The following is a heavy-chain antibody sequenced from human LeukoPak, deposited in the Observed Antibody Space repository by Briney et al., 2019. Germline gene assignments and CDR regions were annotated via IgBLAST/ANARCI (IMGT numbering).Heavy chain of an antibody. CDR3: AKRRGGANILGAFDI. CDR1: GYTFTGYY. D-gene: IGHD1-26*01. CDR2: INPNSGGT. V-gene: IGHV1-2*02. Sequence: ASVKVSCKASGYTFTGYYMHWVRQAPGQGLEWMGWINPNSGGTNYAQKFQGRVTMTRDTSISTAYMELSRLRSDDTAVYYCAKRRGGANILGAFDIWGQGTMVTVSS. J-gene: IGHJ3*02.